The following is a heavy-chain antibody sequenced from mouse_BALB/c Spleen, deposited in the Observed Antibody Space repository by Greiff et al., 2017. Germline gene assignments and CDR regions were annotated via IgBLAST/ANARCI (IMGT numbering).Heavy chain of an antibody. D-gene: IGHD1-1*01. J-gene: IGHJ2*01. CDR2: IDPENGDT. CDR3: SADYYPYCFAY. V-gene: IGHV14-4*02. CDR1: GFNFKDYY. Sequence: EVQLQQSGAELVRPGASVKLSCTASGFNFKDYYMHWVKQRPEQGLEWIGWIDPENGDTEYAPKFQGKATMTADTSSNTAYLQLSSLTSEDTAVYYGSADYYPYCFAYWGQGTTLTVSA.